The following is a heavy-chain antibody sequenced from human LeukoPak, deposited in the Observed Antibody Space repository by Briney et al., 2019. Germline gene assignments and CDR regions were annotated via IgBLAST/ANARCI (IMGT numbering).Heavy chain of an antibody. CDR1: GFDFFSHG. V-gene: IGHV3-30*02. CDR2: MRYDRSET. Sequence: GGSLRLSCEASGFDFFSHGTHWVRQAAGKGLEWVGFMRYDRSETHYADSGKGRFTISRANTQSTVFLRMNSLISDDTAVYFCARSLSGGWIPNLKEYYYMDVWGKGTAVTVSS. D-gene: IGHD2-15*01. J-gene: IGHJ6*03. CDR3: ARSLSGGWIPNLKEYYYMDV.